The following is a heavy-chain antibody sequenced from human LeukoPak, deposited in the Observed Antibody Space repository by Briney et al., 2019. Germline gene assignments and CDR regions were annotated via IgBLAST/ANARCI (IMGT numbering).Heavy chain of an antibody. CDR1: GFTFSSYS. J-gene: IGHJ4*02. V-gene: IGHV3-21*01. CDR2: ISSSSSYI. Sequence: PGGSLRLSCAASGFTFSSYSMNWVRQAPGKGLEWVSSISSSSSYIYYADSVKGRFTISRDNAKNSLYLQMNSLRAEDTAVYYCARSTDFYGDPPSPPAGTSYYFDYWGQGTLVTVSS. CDR3: ARSTDFYGDPPSPPAGTSYYFDY. D-gene: IGHD4-17*01.